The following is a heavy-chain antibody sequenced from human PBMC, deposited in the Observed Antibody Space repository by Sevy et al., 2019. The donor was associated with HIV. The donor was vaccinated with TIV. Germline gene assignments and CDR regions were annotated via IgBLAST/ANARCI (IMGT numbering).Heavy chain of an antibody. Sequence: SETLSLTCTVSGGSVSSGSYYWSWIRQPPGKGLECIGYIYYSGSTNYNPSLKSRVTISVDTSKNQFSLKLSSVTAADTAVYYCARVGIAVAGTVDYWVQGTLVTVSS. D-gene: IGHD6-19*01. CDR1: GGSVSSGSYY. CDR2: IYYSGST. J-gene: IGHJ4*02. CDR3: ARVGIAVAGTVDY. V-gene: IGHV4-61*01.